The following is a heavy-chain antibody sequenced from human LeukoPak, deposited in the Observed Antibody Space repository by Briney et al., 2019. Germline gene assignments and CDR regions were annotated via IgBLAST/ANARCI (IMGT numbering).Heavy chain of an antibody. CDR3: ARGRGVYASSSTTFDY. Sequence: ASVTVSCKASGYTFTKYGITWVRHAPGQGLEWIGWISPYNGNRNYAQKLQDRVTMTTDTSTSTAYMELRSLRSDDTAVYYCARGRGVYASSSTTFDYWGQGTLVTVSS. J-gene: IGHJ4*02. V-gene: IGHV1-18*01. CDR1: GYTFTKYG. CDR2: ISPYNGNR. D-gene: IGHD6-6*01.